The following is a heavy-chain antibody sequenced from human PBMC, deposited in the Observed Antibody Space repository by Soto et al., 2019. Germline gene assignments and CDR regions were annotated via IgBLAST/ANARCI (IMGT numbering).Heavy chain of an antibody. D-gene: IGHD6-19*01. CDR1: GXTFSRYS. CDR3: ARDILIPVSRTVY. CDR2: ISGTGGTT. Sequence: GSLRLSCAASGXTFSRYSMSWVRQAPGQGLEWVSGISGTGGTTNYADSVKGRFTISRDNSKKTLYLQMNSLRAEDTALYYCARDILIPVSRTVYWGQGTRATVSS. V-gene: IGHV3-23*01. J-gene: IGHJ4*02.